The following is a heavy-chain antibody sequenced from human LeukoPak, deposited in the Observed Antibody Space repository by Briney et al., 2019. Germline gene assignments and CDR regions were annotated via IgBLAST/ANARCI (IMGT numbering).Heavy chain of an antibody. Sequence: GGSLILSCAASGFTFSSYAMHWVRQAPGKGLKWVSIISYDGSDEKFADSVKGRFTISRDNSKNMVFLQMNSLRAEDTAVYYCARDQGATLVRGVTPYLDYWGQGTLVSVSS. D-gene: IGHD3-10*01. CDR1: GFTFSSYA. V-gene: IGHV3-30*04. J-gene: IGHJ4*02. CDR3: ARDQGATLVRGVTPYLDY. CDR2: ISYDGSDE.